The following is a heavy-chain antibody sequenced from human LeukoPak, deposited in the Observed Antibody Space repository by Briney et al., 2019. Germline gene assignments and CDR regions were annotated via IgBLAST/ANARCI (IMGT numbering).Heavy chain of an antibody. V-gene: IGHV4-59*01. CDR3: ARADILSGYSFDQ. CDR1: GDSLSGYY. D-gene: IGHD3-9*01. Sequence: SETLSLTCTVSGDSLSGYYWHWIRQSPGKALEWIGYMFYSGSNNSSPSLKSPNFTPSLRSRVTMSVDASRQQISLKLSSVTAADTAVYYCARADILSGYSFDQWGQGNLVTVSS. CDR2: MFYSGSNNSSPSLKSP. J-gene: IGHJ4*02.